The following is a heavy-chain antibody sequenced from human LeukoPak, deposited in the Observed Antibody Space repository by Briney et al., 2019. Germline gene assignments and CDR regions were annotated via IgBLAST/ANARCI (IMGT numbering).Heavy chain of an antibody. CDR2: ISSSGSTI. CDR3: AELGITMIGGV. V-gene: IGHV3-48*03. J-gene: IGHJ6*04. CDR1: GFTSSTYT. Sequence: HTGGSLRLSCAASGFTSSTYTLSWVRQAPGKGLEWVSYISSSGSTICYADSVKGRFTISRDNAKNSLYLQMNSLRAEDTAVYYCAELGITMIGGVWGKGTTVTISS. D-gene: IGHD3-10*02.